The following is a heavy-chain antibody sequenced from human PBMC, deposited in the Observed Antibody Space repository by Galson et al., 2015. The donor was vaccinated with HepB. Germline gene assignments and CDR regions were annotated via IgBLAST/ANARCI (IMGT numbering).Heavy chain of an antibody. CDR1: GYTFTGYS. V-gene: IGHV1-2*04. CDR2: INPNIGGT. D-gene: IGHD6-13*01. J-gene: IGHJ6*02. Sequence: SVKVSCKASGYTFTGYSIHWVRQAPGQGLEWMGWINPNIGGTNYAQKFQGWVTMTTDASISTAYMELSSLRSDDTAVYYCASGSDPIAAAGGYYYGMDVWGQGTTVTVSS. CDR3: ASGSDPIAAAGGYYYGMDV.